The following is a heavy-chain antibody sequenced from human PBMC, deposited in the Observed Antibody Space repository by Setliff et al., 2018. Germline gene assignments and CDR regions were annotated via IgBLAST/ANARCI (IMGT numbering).Heavy chain of an antibody. V-gene: IGHV3-48*01. Sequence: PGGSLRLSCAASGFTFSSYSMNWVRQAPGKGLEWVSYISSSSSTIYYADSVKGRFTISRDISKNTLYLQMNSLRPEDTAVYHCTRDQDYYGMDVWGQGTTVTVSS. J-gene: IGHJ6*02. CDR3: TRDQDYYGMDV. CDR1: GFTFSSYS. CDR2: ISSSSSTI.